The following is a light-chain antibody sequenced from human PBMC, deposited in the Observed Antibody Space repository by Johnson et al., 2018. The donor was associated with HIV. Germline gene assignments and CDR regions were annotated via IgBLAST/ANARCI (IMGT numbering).Light chain of an antibody. CDR3: GTWNSSLSGGPYV. Sequence: QSVLTQPPSVSAAPGQKVTISCSGSSSNIGNNYVSWYQQLPGTAPKLLIYENNKRPSGIPDRFSGSKSGTSATLGITGLQTGDEADYYGGTWNSSLSGGPYVFGTGTKVTAL. V-gene: IGLV1-51*02. CDR1: SSNIGNNY. CDR2: ENN. J-gene: IGLJ1*01.